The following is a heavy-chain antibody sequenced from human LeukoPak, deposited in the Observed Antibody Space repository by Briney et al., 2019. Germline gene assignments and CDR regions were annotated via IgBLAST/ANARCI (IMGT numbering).Heavy chain of an antibody. CDR1: GFTFAGYA. V-gene: IGHV3-23*01. Sequence: GGSLRLSCAASGFTFAGYAMSWVRQAPGKGLEWVSGISGSGGSTYYADSVKGRFTISRDNSKNTLYLQMNSLRAEDTAVYYCAKQYYDFWSGYSNWGQGTLATVSS. CDR2: ISGSGGST. D-gene: IGHD3-3*01. CDR3: AKQYYDFWSGYSN. J-gene: IGHJ4*02.